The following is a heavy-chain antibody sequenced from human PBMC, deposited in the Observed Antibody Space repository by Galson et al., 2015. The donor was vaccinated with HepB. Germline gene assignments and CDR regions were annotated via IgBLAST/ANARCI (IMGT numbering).Heavy chain of an antibody. CDR1: GFTFRIYG. Sequence: SLRLSCAASGFTFRIYGMSWVRQAPGKGLEWVSGIDGSGDRTEYADSVQGRFIVSRDNSKNTLYLQISGLRVEDTAKYYCVKDVGRDLFGPGGWGQGTLVTVSS. J-gene: IGHJ4*02. V-gene: IGHV3-23*01. D-gene: IGHD3-10*01. CDR2: IDGSGDRT. CDR3: VKDVGRDLFGPGG.